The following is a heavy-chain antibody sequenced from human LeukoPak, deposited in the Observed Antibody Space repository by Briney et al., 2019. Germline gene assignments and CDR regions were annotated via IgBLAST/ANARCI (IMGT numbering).Heavy chain of an antibody. CDR2: INTNTGNP. CDR1: GYTFPTYA. CDR3: ARDGTMGAYNWFDP. D-gene: IGHD4/OR15-4a*01. V-gene: IGHV7-4-1*02. Sequence: GASVKLSCKVSGYTFPTYAMNWVRQAPGQGLEWRGCINTNTGNPTYAQGFTGGFVFYWDTSVRTPYLQIRALKSEDTAVYYCARDGTMGAYNWFDPWRQGTLLSVPS. J-gene: IGHJ5*02.